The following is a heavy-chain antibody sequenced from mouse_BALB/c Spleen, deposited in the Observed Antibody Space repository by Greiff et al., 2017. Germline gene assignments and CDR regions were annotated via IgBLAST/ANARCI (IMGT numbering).Heavy chain of an antibody. CDR1: GFTFSNYW. V-gene: IGHV6-6*02. CDR3: TRGAWEVDY. J-gene: IGHJ2*01. D-gene: IGHD4-1*01. CDR2: IRLKSNNYAT. Sequence: EVQLVESGGGLVQPGGSMKLSCVASGFTFSNYWMNWVRQSPEKGLEWVAEIRLKSNNYATHYAESVKGRFTISRDDSKSSVYLQMNNLRAEDTGIYYCTRGAWEVDYWGQGTTLTVSS.